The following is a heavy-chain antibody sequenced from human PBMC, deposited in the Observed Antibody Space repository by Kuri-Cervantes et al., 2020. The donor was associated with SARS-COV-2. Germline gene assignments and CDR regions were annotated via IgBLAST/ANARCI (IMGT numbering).Heavy chain of an antibody. J-gene: IGHJ4*02. Sequence: ASVKVSCKASGYTFTGYYMHWVRQAPGQGLEWMGVVKTNSGNTLYAQIFQGRVTMTRDTSTSTVYMELSSLTSEDTAIYYCYCAPKEGFDYWGQGTLVTVSS. V-gene: IGHV1-8*02. D-gene: IGHD2-21*01. CDR1: GYTFTGYY. CDR3: YCAPKEGFDY. CDR2: VKTNSGNT.